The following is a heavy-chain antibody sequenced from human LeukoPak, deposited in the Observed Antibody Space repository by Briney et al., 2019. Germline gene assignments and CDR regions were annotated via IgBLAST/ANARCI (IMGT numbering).Heavy chain of an antibody. D-gene: IGHD6-13*01. CDR2: INSDGSST. CDR1: GFTFSSYW. J-gene: IGHJ4*02. CDR3: ARDRSDIAAAGYFDY. V-gene: IGHV3-74*01. Sequence: GGSLRLSCAASGFTFSSYWMHWVRQAPGKGLVWVSRINSDGSSTSYADSVKGRFTISRDNAKNTLYLQMNSLRAEDTAVYYCARDRSDIAAAGYFDYWGQGTLVTVSS.